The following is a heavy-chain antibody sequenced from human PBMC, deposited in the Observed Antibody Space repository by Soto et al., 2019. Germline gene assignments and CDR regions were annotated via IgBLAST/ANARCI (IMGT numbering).Heavy chain of an antibody. CDR2: ISGGGTNT. Sequence: EVHLVESGGDLVQPGGSLRLSCAASGFSFSSFSMNWVRQAPGKGLEWVSYISGGGTNTYYADSVKGRFTISRDDAKNSLYLQMNSLEAEDTAVYYCARLGDYGSGSYWGQGTLVTVSS. D-gene: IGHD3-10*01. CDR3: ARLGDYGSGSY. V-gene: IGHV3-48*04. J-gene: IGHJ4*02. CDR1: GFSFSSFS.